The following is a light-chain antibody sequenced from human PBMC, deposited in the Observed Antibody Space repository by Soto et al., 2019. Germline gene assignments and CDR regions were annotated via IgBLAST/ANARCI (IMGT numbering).Light chain of an antibody. V-gene: IGLV1-44*01. CDR2: NNN. CDR1: NSNIGSNT. J-gene: IGLJ2*01. Sequence: QSVLTQPPSASGTPGQRVTISCSGSNSNIGSNTVNWYQQLPGTAPKLLIYNNNRRPSGVPDRFSGSKSGTSASLAISGLQSEDEADYYCAAWDDSLNSVLFGGGTKLTVL. CDR3: AAWDDSLNSVL.